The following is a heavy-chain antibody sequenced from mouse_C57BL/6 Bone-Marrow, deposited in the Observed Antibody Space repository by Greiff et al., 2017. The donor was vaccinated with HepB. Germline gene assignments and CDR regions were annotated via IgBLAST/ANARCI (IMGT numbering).Heavy chain of an antibody. D-gene: IGHD1-1*01. CDR2: IHPNSGST. CDR3: ARWGYYDSSYRAMDY. CDR1: GYTFTSYW. J-gene: IGHJ4*01. V-gene: IGHV1-64*01. Sequence: VQLQQPGAELVKPGASVKLSCKASGYTFTSYWMHWVKQRPGQGLEWIGMIHPNSGSTNYNEKFKSKATLTVDKSSSTAYMQLSSLTSEDSAVYYCARWGYYDSSYRAMDYWGQGTSVTVSS.